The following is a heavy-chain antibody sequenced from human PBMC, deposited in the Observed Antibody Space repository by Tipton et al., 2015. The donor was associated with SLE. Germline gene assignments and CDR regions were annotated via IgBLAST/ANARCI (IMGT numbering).Heavy chain of an antibody. V-gene: IGHV4-39*01. D-gene: IGHD6-13*01. CDR1: GGSISSSSYY. CDR3: ARGFKVSSWYLSY. Sequence: LRLSCTVSGGSISSSSYYWGWIRQPPGKGLEWFGSIYYSGNTYSNPSLKSRITIPADTSKNQFSLQLSSVTAAGTAVYYCARGFKVSSWYLSYWSQGTLVTASA. CDR2: IYYSGNT. J-gene: IGHJ4*02.